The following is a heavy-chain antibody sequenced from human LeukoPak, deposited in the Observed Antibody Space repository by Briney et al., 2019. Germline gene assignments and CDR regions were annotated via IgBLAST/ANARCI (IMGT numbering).Heavy chain of an antibody. Sequence: GGSLRLSCAASGFTFSSYWMSWVRQAPGKGLECVAQIKEDGSEIHSVDSIRGRFTISRDNAKNSLYLQMNSLRAEDTAVYYCARDNYDSSGYYFDWGQGTLVTVSS. CDR3: ARDNYDSSGYYFD. CDR2: IKEDGSEI. D-gene: IGHD3-22*01. CDR1: GFTFSSYW. J-gene: IGHJ4*02. V-gene: IGHV3-7*01.